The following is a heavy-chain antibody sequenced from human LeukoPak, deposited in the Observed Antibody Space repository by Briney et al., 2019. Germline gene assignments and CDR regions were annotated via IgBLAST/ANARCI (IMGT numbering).Heavy chain of an antibody. D-gene: IGHD6-6*01. J-gene: IGHJ4*02. V-gene: IGHV4-59*12. CDR1: GGSISSYY. Sequence: SETLSLTCTVSGGSISSYYWSWIRQPPGKGLEWIGYIYYSGSTNYNPSLKSRVTISVDTSKNQFSLKLSSVTAADTAVYYCARGIAARPGPRYFDYWGQGTLVTVSS. CDR2: IYYSGST. CDR3: ARGIAARPGPRYFDY.